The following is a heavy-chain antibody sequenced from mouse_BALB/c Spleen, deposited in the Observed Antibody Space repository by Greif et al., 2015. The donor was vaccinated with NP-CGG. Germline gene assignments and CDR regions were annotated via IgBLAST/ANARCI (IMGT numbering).Heavy chain of an antibody. J-gene: IGHJ3*01. CDR1: GYSFTSYW. V-gene: IGHV1S126*01. CDR2: IDPSDSET. D-gene: IGHD1-1*01. Sequence: VKLMESGPQLVRPGASVKISCKASGYSFTSYWMHWVKQRPGQGLEWIGMIDPSDSETRLNQKFKDKATLTVDKSSSTAYMQLSSPTSEDSAVYYCARGGVLRGRFAYWGQGTLVTVSA. CDR3: ARGGVLRGRFAY.